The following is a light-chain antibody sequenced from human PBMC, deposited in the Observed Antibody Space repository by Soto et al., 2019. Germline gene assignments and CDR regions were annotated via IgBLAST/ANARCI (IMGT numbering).Light chain of an antibody. V-gene: IGKV1-5*03. CDR2: KAS. CDR1: QSISSW. J-gene: IGKJ5*01. Sequence: DLPMTQSPSTLSASVGDRVTITCRASQSISSWLAWYQQKPGKAPKVLIYKASSLESGVPSRFSGSGSGTEFTLTISSLQPDDFATYYCQQYNSYPVTFGQGTRLEIK. CDR3: QQYNSYPVT.